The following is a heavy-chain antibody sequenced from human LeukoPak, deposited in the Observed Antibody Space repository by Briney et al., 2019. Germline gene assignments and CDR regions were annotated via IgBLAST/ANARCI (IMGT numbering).Heavy chain of an antibody. CDR1: GGSISSYY. J-gene: IGHJ4*02. D-gene: IGHD2-15*01. Sequence: SETLSLTCTVSGGSISSYYWSWIRQPAGKGLEWIGRIYTSGSTNYNPSLKSRVTMSVDTSKNQFSLKLSSVTAADTAVYCCARGSCSGGSCPFDYWGQGTLVTVSS. CDR3: ARGSCSGGSCPFDY. V-gene: IGHV4-4*07. CDR2: IYTSGST.